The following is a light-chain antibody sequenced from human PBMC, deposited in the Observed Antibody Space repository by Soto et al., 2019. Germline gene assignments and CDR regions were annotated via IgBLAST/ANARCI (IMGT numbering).Light chain of an antibody. J-gene: IGKJ1*01. Sequence: DIQMTQSPSTLSASVGDRVTITCRASQGISNHLAWYQQQPGKVPKLLIYVASTLQSGVPSRFSGSGSGTDFTLTISSLQPEDVATYYCQKYNSASWTFGQGTKVEIK. V-gene: IGKV1-27*01. CDR1: QGISNH. CDR3: QKYNSASWT. CDR2: VAS.